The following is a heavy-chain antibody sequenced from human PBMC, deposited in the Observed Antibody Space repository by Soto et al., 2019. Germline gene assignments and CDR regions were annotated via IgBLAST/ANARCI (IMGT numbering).Heavy chain of an antibody. CDR2: IIPIFGTA. CDR1: GGTFSSYA. J-gene: IGHJ5*02. Sequence: GASVKVSCKASGGTFSSYAISWVRQAPGQGLEWMGGIIPIFGTANYAQKFQGRVTITADESTSTAYMELSSLRSEDTAVYYCARDTPRVITGTTGRGWFDPWGQGTLVTVSS. D-gene: IGHD1-7*01. CDR3: ARDTPRVITGTTGRGWFDP. V-gene: IGHV1-69*13.